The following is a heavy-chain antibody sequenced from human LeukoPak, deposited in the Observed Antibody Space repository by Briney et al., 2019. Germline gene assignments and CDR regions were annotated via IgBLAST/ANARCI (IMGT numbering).Heavy chain of an antibody. V-gene: IGHV4-59*01. CDR1: GGSISNYY. CDR2: IFYTGGT. D-gene: IGHD2-15*01. CDR3: ARASWAYSPFDS. Sequence: SETLSLTCTVSGGSISNYYWNWIRQPPGKGLEWIGYIFYTGGTSYNPSLKSRVTISEDTSKNQYSLRLSSVTAADTAVYYCARASWAYSPFDSWGQGTLVTVSS. J-gene: IGHJ4*02.